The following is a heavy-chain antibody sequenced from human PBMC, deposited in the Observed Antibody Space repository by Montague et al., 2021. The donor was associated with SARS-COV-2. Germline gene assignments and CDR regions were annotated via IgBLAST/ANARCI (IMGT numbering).Heavy chain of an antibody. J-gene: IGHJ4*02. D-gene: IGHD3-9*01. CDR2: ISSSGSTI. V-gene: IGHV3-48*03. CDR1: GFTFSSYE. CDR3: ARVEGWTDYYDILTGYSRNFDY. Sequence: SLRLSCAASGFTFSSYEMNWVRQAPGKGLEWVSYISSSGSTIYYADSVKGRFTISRDNAKNSLYLQMSSLRAEDTAVYYCARVEGWTDYYDILTGYSRNFDYWGQGTLVTVSS.